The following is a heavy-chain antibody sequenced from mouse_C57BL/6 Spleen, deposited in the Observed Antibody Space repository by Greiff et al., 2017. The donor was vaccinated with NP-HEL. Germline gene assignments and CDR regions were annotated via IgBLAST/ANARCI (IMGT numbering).Heavy chain of an antibody. CDR2: INPNNGGT. Sequence: EVQLQQSGPELVKPGASVKISCKASGYTFTDYYMNWVKQSHGKSLEWIGDINPNNGGTSYSQKFKGKATLTVDKSSSTAYMELRSLTSEDSAVYYCAMDGCDGYLGGYAMDYWGQGTSVTVSS. V-gene: IGHV1-26*01. CDR1: GYTFTDYY. J-gene: IGHJ4*01. D-gene: IGHD2-3*01. CDR3: AMDGCDGYLGGYAMDY.